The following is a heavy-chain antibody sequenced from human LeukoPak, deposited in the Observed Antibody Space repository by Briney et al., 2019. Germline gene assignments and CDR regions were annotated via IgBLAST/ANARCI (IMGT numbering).Heavy chain of an antibody. CDR1: GYTFTSYG. V-gene: IGHV1-69*05. CDR2: IIPIFGTA. Sequence: SVKVSCKASGYTFTSYGISWVRQAPGQGIEWMGGIIPIFGTANYAQKFQGRVTITTDESTSTAYMELSSLRSEDTAVYYCARVRFLTANWFDPWGQGTLVTVSS. D-gene: IGHD3-3*01. CDR3: ARVRFLTANWFDP. J-gene: IGHJ5*02.